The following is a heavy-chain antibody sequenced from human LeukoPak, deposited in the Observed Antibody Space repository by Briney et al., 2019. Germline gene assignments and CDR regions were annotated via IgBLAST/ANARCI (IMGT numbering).Heavy chain of an antibody. CDR3: ATDLQNPVVVGSFDP. D-gene: IGHD2-2*01. Sequence: ASVKVSCKVSGYTLTELSIHWVRQAPGKGLEWMGGFDPEDGEIIYAQRFQGRVTMTEDTSTDTAYMELSSLKSEDTAMYYCATDLQNPVVVGSFDPWGQRTLVTVSS. J-gene: IGHJ5*02. CDR1: GYTLTELS. CDR2: FDPEDGEI. V-gene: IGHV1-24*01.